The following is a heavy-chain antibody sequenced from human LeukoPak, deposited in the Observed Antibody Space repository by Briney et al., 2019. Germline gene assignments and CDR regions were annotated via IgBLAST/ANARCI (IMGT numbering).Heavy chain of an antibody. Sequence: SETLSLTCAVYGGSFSGYYWSWIRQPPGKGLEWIGYIYYSGSTNYNPSLKSRVTISVDTSKNQFSLKLSSVTAADTAVYYCARADTAMAPNFDYWGQGTLVTVSS. V-gene: IGHV4-59*01. D-gene: IGHD5-18*01. J-gene: IGHJ4*02. CDR2: IYYSGST. CDR1: GGSFSGYY. CDR3: ARADTAMAPNFDY.